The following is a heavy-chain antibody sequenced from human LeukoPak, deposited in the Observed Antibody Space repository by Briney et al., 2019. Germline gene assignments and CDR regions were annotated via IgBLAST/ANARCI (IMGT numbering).Heavy chain of an antibody. CDR2: ISYDGSTK. CDR3: ASSSWSSEYFHY. V-gene: IGHV3-30*14. J-gene: IGHJ1*01. Sequence: PGGSLRLSCAASGFTFSHYAIHWVRQAPDKGLEWVAVISYDGSTKYYADSVKARFTISRDNSKNTLYLQLNSLRAEDTAVYFCASSSWSSEYFHYWGQGTLVTVSS. CDR1: GFTFSHYA. D-gene: IGHD6-13*01.